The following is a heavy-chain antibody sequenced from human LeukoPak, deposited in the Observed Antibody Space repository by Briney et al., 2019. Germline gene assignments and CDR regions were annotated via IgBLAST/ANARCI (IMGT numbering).Heavy chain of an antibody. V-gene: IGHV4-59*01. D-gene: IGHD4-17*01. CDR3: ARVATTVTLFDY. J-gene: IGHJ4*02. Sequence: SETLSLTCTVSGGSISSYYWSWIRQPPGKGLEWIGYIYYSGSTNYNPSLKSRVTISVDTSKNQFSLKLSSVTAADTAVYYCARVATTVTLFDYWGQGTLVAVSS. CDR1: GGSISSYY. CDR2: IYYSGST.